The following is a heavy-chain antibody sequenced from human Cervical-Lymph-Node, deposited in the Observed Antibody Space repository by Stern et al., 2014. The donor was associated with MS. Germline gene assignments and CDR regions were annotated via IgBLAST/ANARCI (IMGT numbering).Heavy chain of an antibody. CDR2: IYYSGST. CDR3: ARLTSGIAANFDY. Sequence: QVQLQESGPGLVKPSETLSLTCTVSGGSISSSSYYWGCIRQPPGKGLEWIGSIYYSGSTYYNPSLKGRVTMSVDTSKSQFSLKLSSVTAADTAVYYCARLTSGIAANFDYWGQGTLVTVSS. D-gene: IGHD6-13*01. J-gene: IGHJ4*02. CDR1: GGSISSSSYY. V-gene: IGHV4-39*01.